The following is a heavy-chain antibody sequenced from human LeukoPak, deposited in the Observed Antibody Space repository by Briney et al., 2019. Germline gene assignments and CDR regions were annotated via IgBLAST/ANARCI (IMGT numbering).Heavy chain of an antibody. CDR1: SVSFNGFY. Sequence: SETLSLTSSVDSVSFNGFYWIRLRQPPGKGLEWIGGINHSGSTNYNPSLKSRVTISVDTSNNQFSLKLGCVTAADTAVYYCASATCYYDASGYRVMVIDIWGQGTMVTVSS. D-gene: IGHD3-16*01. CDR2: INHSGST. J-gene: IGHJ3*02. CDR3: ASATCYYDASGYRVMVIDI. V-gene: IGHV4-34*01.